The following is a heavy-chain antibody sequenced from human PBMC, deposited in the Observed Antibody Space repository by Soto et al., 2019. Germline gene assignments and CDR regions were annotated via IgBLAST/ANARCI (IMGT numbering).Heavy chain of an antibody. CDR2: INAGNGHT. V-gene: IGHV1-3*01. D-gene: IGHD1-26*01. CDR3: ARDVGATGD. Sequence: QVQLVQSGAEVKKPGASVKVSCKASGYTFTSYAMHWVRQAPGQRLEWMGWINAGNGHTKYSQKFQGRVTITRDTSASTAYREMISLRSEDTAVNYCARDVGATGDWGQGTLVTVSS. CDR1: GYTFTSYA. J-gene: IGHJ4*02.